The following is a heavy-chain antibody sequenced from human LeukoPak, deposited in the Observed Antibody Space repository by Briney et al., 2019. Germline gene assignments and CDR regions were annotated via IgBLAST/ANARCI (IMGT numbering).Heavy chain of an antibody. Sequence: GGSLRLSCAASGFTFSSYGMHWVRQAPGKGLEWVAFIRYDGSNKYYADSVKGRFTIPRDNSKNTLYLQMNSLRAEDTAVYYCAKDSNYDYVWGSYRPKGDAFDIWGQGTMVTVSS. D-gene: IGHD3-16*02. CDR1: GFTFSSYG. V-gene: IGHV3-30*02. CDR2: IRYDGSNK. J-gene: IGHJ3*02. CDR3: AKDSNYDYVWGSYRPKGDAFDI.